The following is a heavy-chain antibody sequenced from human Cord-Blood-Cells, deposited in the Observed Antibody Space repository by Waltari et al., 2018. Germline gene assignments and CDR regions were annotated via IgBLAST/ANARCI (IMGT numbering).Heavy chain of an antibody. Sequence: QVQLVQSGAEVKKPGASVKVSCTASGYTFTSYAMHWVRQAPGQRLEWMGWINAGNGNTKYSQKFQGRVTITRDTSASTAYMELSSLRSEDTAVYYCAREAGPYSGSYYFDYWGQGTLVTVSS. D-gene: IGHD1-26*01. CDR2: INAGNGNT. CDR3: AREAGPYSGSYYFDY. V-gene: IGHV1-3*01. CDR1: GYTFTSYA. J-gene: IGHJ4*02.